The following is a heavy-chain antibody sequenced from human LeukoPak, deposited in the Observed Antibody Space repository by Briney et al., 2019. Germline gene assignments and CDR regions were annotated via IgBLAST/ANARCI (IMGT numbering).Heavy chain of an antibody. D-gene: IGHD2-2*01. CDR2: IIPIFGTT. V-gene: IGHV1-69*13. CDR3: AGIVVVPAADAFDI. CDR1: GGTFSSYA. Sequence: SVKVSCKASGGTFSSYAISWVRQAPGQGLEWMGGIIPIFGTTNYAQKFQGRVTITADESTSTAYMELSSLRSVDTAVYYCAGIVVVPAADAFDIWGQGTMVTVSS. J-gene: IGHJ3*02.